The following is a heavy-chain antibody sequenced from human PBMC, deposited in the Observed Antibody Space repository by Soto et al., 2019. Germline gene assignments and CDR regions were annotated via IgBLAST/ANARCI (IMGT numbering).Heavy chain of an antibody. CDR3: ARGPYYYDSSGYGFAS. Sequence: SVNGSCKSSGGTFSIYAISCVRHTPGQGLEWMGGIIPIFGTANYAQKFQGRVTITADKSTSTAYMELSSLRSEDTAVYYCARGPYYYDSSGYGFASWGQGTLVPV. J-gene: IGHJ5*01. D-gene: IGHD3-22*01. V-gene: IGHV1-69*06. CDR2: IIPIFGTA. CDR1: GGTFSIYA.